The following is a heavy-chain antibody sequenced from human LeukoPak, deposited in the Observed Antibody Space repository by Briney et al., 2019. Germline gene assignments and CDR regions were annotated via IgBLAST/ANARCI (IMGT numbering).Heavy chain of an antibody. CDR3: ARVTKSGSYFEGVRWFDP. CDR2: IYYSGST. CDR1: GDSISSGGYY. Sequence: SETLSLTCTVSGDSISSGGYYWSWIRQHPGKGLEWIGYIYYSGSTYYNPSLKSRITISVDTSKNQFSLNLSSVTAADTAVYYCARVTKSGSYFEGVRWFDPWGQGTLVTVSS. V-gene: IGHV4-31*03. D-gene: IGHD1-26*01. J-gene: IGHJ5*02.